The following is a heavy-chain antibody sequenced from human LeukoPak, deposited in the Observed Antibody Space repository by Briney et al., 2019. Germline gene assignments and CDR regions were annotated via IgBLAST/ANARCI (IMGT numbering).Heavy chain of an antibody. J-gene: IGHJ4*02. CDR2: VNADGGNT. CDR3: TKRVKYGGTWDHFTD. CDR1: GFTFDNYR. Sequence: GGSLRLSCAASGFTFDNYRMSWVRQAPGKGLEWVSTVNADGGNTYYADSVKGRFTISRDNSKSTLILQMNSLRVEDTALYYCTKRVKYGGTWDHFTDWGQGTLVTVSS. V-gene: IGHV3-23*01. D-gene: IGHD1-14*01.